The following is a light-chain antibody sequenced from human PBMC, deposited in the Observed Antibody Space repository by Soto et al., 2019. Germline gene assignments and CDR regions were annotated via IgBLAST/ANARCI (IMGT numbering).Light chain of an antibody. CDR2: EVS. Sequence: QSSLTQPASVSGSPAQSITISCTGTSSDVGGYNYVSWYQHHPGKAPKLIIYEVSYRPSGVSNRFSGSKSGNTASLTISGLQADDEADYYCCSYTSTRPHGVGNGTKVTVL. V-gene: IGLV2-14*01. J-gene: IGLJ1*01. CDR1: SSDVGGYNY. CDR3: CSYTSTRPHG.